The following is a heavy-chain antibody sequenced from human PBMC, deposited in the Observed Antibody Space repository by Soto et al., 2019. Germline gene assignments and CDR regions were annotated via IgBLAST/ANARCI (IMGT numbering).Heavy chain of an antibody. CDR1: GASIRGYY. V-gene: IGHV4-59*01. CDR2: IHHSGST. D-gene: IGHD6-25*01. CDR3: TRGDSSGWRPHFDY. Sequence: QVQLQESGPGLVRPSETLSLTCTVSGASIRGYYWSWIRQPPGKGLEWIGFIHHSGSTNYNPSLKSRPTLSVDTSKNQFSLKRSSVTAADTAVYYCTRGDSSGWRPHFDYWGQGTLVTVSS. J-gene: IGHJ4*02.